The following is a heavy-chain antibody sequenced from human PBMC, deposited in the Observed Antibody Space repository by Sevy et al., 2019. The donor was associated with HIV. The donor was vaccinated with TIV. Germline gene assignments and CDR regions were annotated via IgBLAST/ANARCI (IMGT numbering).Heavy chain of an antibody. CDR1: GFTFRKSW. Sequence: GGSLRLSCTTSGFTFRKSWMSWVRQAPGKGLEWVANINQDGSGNYYADSVKGRFTISRDNAKNSVNLQMNSVRLEDTAIYYCAVWMGRDYWGQGTRVTVSS. J-gene: IGHJ4*02. D-gene: IGHD3-16*01. CDR2: INQDGSGN. V-gene: IGHV3-7*01. CDR3: AVWMGRDY.